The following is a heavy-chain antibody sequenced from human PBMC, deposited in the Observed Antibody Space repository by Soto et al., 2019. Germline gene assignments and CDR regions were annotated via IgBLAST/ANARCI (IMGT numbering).Heavy chain of an antibody. Sequence: SETLSLTCTVSGGSVSSSSYFWSWIRQPPGKGLEWIGEINHSGSTNYNPSLKSRVTISVDTSKNQFSLKLSSVTAADTAVYYCARFRPFCQLLYRPCWFDPWGQGTLVTVSS. D-gene: IGHD2-2*02. CDR1: GGSVSSSSYF. CDR3: ARFRPFCQLLYRPCWFDP. J-gene: IGHJ5*02. V-gene: IGHV4-61*01. CDR2: INHSGST.